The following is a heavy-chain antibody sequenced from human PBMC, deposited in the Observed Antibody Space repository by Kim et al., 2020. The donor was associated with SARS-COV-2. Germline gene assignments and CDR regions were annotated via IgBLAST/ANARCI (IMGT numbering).Heavy chain of an antibody. Sequence: EKRSNPSLKSRLTITKDTSKNQVVLTMTNMDPVDTATYYCAHRRGNWFDPWGQGTLVTVSS. J-gene: IGHJ5*02. V-gene: IGHV2-5*01. CDR2: EK. CDR3: AHRRGNWFDP.